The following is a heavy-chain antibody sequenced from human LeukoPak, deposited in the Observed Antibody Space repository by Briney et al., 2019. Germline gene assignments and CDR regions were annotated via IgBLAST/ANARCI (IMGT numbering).Heavy chain of an antibody. CDR1: GGSISSGSYY. J-gene: IGHJ6*03. CDR2: IYTSGST. V-gene: IGHV4-61*02. D-gene: IGHD3-10*01. CDR3: ARDRAPMVRGNYYYYMDV. Sequence: PSETLSLTCTVSGGSISSGSYYWSWIRQPAGKGLEWIGCIYTSGSTNYNPSLKSRVTISVDTSKNQFSLKLSSVTAADTAVYYCARDRAPMVRGNYYYYMDVWGKGTTVTISS.